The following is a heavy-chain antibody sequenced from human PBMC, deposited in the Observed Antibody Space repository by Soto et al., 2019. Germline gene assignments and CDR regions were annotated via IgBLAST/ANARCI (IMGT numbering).Heavy chain of an antibody. V-gene: IGHV1-69*06. J-gene: IGHJ3*02. Sequence: QVQLEQSGAEVKKPGSSVKVSCKASGGTLSDHGVAWLRQAPGQGLEWMGGTIPVFNTAKYAQKFQGRVTVTADKFTNIAYMELSSLRSADTAFYFCARGVYGSGNYYTGPSAFDNWGQGTMVIVSS. D-gene: IGHD3-10*01. CDR2: TIPVFNTA. CDR3: ARGVYGSGNYYTGPSAFDN. CDR1: GGTLSDHG.